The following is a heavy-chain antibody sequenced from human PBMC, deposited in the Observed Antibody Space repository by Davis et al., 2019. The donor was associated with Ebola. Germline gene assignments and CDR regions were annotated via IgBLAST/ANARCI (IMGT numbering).Heavy chain of an antibody. CDR3: ARSTYCSSTSCFIYYYYGMDV. V-gene: IGHV4-34*01. CDR1: GGSFSGYY. J-gene: IGHJ6*02. D-gene: IGHD2-2*01. CDR2: INHSGST. Sequence: SETLSLTCAVYGGSFSGYYWSWIRQPPGKGLEWIGEINHSGSTNYNPSLKSRVTISVDTSKNQFSLKLSSVTAADTAVYYCARSTYCSSTSCFIYYYYGMDVWGQGTTVTVSS.